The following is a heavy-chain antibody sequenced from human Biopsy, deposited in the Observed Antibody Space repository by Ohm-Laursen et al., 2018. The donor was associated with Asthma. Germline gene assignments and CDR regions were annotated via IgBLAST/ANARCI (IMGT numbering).Heavy chain of an antibody. CDR2: IKHDGSEE. J-gene: IGHJ4*02. CDR3: AKVRSDWVITESFDY. CDR1: GFTFGDYC. V-gene: IGHV3-7*03. Sequence: SLRLSCAASGFTFGDYCMSWVRQVPGQGLEWVANIKHDGSEENHVDSLKGRFTISSDNAKNSVFLHMGSLRPEDTAFYYCAKVRSDWVITESFDYWGQGVLVTVSS. D-gene: IGHD3-22*01.